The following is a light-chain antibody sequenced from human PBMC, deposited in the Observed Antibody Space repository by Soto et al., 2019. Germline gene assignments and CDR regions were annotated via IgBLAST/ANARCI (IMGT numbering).Light chain of an antibody. CDR2: RDS. V-gene: IGLV3-1*01. J-gene: IGLJ2*01. Sequence: SYELTQPPSVSVSPGQTASITCSGDKLGDKYACWYQQKPGQSPVLVIYRDSKRPSGIPERFSGSNSGNTATLTISGTQAMDDADYFCQAWASSTVVFGGGTKLTVL. CDR1: KLGDKY. CDR3: QAWASSTVV.